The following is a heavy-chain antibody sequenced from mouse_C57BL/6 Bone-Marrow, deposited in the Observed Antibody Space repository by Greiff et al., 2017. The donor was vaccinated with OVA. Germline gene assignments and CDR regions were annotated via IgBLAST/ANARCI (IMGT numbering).Heavy chain of an antibody. D-gene: IGHD2-3*01. CDR1: GYSFTDYN. CDR2: ITPHYGTN. Sequence: VKLQQSGPELVKPGASVKISCTASGYSFTDYNMNWVQQSNGKSLEWIGVITPHYGTNSYHQKFKGKATLTVDQSTSTAYLQLNSLTSNDSAVYYWARAYDGYYPWGQGTSGTVSS. CDR3: ARAYDGYYP. J-gene: IGHJ4*01. V-gene: IGHV1-39*01.